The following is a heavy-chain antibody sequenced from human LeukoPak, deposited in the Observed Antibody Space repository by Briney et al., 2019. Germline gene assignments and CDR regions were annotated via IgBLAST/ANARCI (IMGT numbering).Heavy chain of an antibody. CDR1: GDSISTYY. CDR2: FYTSGST. CDR3: ARGGGIAVAAI. V-gene: IGHV4-4*07. D-gene: IGHD6-19*01. Sequence: SETLSLTCAVSGDSISTYYWSWIRQPAGKGLEWIGRFYTSGSTSYNPSLKSRVTMSVDTSKNQFSLKLTSVTAADTAVYYCARGGGIAVAAIWGQGTLVTVSS. J-gene: IGHJ4*02.